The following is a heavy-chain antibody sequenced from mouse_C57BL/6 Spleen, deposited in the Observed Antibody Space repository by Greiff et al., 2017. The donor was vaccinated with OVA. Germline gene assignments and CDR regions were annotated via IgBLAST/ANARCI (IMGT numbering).Heavy chain of an antibody. CDR1: GFTFSSYA. J-gene: IGHJ2*01. Sequence: KLVESGEGLVKPGGSLKLSCAASGFTFSSYAMSWVRQTPEKRLEWVADISSGGDYINYADTVKGRFTISRDNARNTLYLQMSSLKSEDTAMYYCTRGWDEGRDYFDYWGQGTTLTVSS. D-gene: IGHD4-1*01. V-gene: IGHV5-9-1*02. CDR2: ISSGGDYI. CDR3: TRGWDEGRDYFDY.